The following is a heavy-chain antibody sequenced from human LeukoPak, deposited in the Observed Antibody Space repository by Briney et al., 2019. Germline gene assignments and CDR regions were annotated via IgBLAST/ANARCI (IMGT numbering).Heavy chain of an antibody. CDR2: ISGSGGST. V-gene: IGHV3-23*01. CDR3: ANFLGGRPRAFDI. Sequence: GGSLRLSCAASGFTFSSYSMNWVRQAPGKGLEWVSAISGSGGSTYYADSVKGRFTISRDNSKNTLYLQMNSLRAEDTAVYYCANFLGGRPRAFDIWGQGTMVTVSS. J-gene: IGHJ3*02. D-gene: IGHD3-16*01. CDR1: GFTFSSYS.